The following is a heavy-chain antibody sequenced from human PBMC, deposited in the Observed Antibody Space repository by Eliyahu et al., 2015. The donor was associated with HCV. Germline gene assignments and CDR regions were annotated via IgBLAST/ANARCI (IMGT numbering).Heavy chain of an antibody. V-gene: IGHV4-34*02. J-gene: IGHJ6*02. CDR3: ARAGIADV. Sequence: QVQIQQWGAGLLKPSETLSLTCAVYRGSFSAYFWSWIRQSPGRGLEWIGEINYSGRTKNKPSLESRVTILVDSSKNQLSLKLKSVTAADTAVYFCARAGIADVWGPGTTVTVSS. CDR1: RGSFSAYF. D-gene: IGHD2-21*01. CDR2: INYSGRT.